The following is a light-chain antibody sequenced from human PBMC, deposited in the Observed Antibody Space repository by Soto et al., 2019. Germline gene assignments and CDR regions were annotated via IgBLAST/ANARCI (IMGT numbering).Light chain of an antibody. J-gene: IGLJ1*01. Sequence: QSVLTQPPSASGSPGQSVTTSCTGTCSDVGTYNSVSWYQQHPGKAPKLMMYEVTKRPAGVPDRFSGSKSGNTASLTVSGLQAEYEADYYCSSYAGTHIVFGIGTRSPS. CDR1: CSDVGTYNS. CDR2: EVT. CDR3: SSYAGTHIV. V-gene: IGLV2-8*01.